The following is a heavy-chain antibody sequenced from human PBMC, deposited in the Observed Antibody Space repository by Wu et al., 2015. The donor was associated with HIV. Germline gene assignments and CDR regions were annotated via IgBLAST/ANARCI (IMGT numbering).Heavy chain of an antibody. Sequence: VQLVQSGAEVKKPGSSVKLSCKISGDSLNHDYVSWVRQAPGQGLEWMGGFIPFFAAHSYAPKFQGRLTITADESTNTGYMELDNLRSDDTAIYYCARGRTVHPFEYYCYYMDVWGKGTTVTV. CDR1: GDSLNHDY. J-gene: IGHJ6*03. V-gene: IGHV1-69*12. CDR3: ARGRTVHPFEYYCYYMDV. D-gene: IGHD3/OR15-3a*01. CDR2: FIPFFAAH.